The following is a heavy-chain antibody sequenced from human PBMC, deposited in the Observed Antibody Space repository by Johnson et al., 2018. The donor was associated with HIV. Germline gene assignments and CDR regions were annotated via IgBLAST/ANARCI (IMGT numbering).Heavy chain of an antibody. CDR2: INWNGGNT. D-gene: IGHD6-13*01. Sequence: VQLVESGGGLVQPGRSLRLSCAASGFNFDDYDMSWVRQAPGKGLEWVSGINWNGGNTGYADSVKGRFTISRDNAKNSLNLQMNSLRAEDTALYYCARDLRIYSSSTIRGDAFDIWGQGTMVTVSS. CDR3: ARDLRIYSSSTIRGDAFDI. V-gene: IGHV3-20*04. J-gene: IGHJ3*02. CDR1: GFNFDDYD.